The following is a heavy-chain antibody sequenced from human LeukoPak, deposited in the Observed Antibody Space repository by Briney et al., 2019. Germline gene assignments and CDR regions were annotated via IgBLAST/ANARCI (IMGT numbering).Heavy chain of an antibody. Sequence: PGGSLRLSCAASGFTFSSYWMHWVRQAPGKGLVWVSRINTDGSSTSYADSVKGRFTISRDNAKNTLYLQMNSLRAEDTALYHCARVKMITFGGVIVHDAFDIWGQGTMVTVSS. CDR1: GFTFSSYW. CDR3: ARVKMITFGGVIVHDAFDI. CDR2: INTDGSST. D-gene: IGHD3-16*02. V-gene: IGHV3-74*01. J-gene: IGHJ3*02.